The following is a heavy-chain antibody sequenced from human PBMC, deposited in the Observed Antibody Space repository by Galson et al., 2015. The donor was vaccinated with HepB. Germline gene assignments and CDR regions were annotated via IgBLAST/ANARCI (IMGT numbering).Heavy chain of an antibody. CDR1: GYTFTSYY. Sequence: SVKVSCKASGYTFTSYYLHWVRQAPGQGLEWMGIINPGGGSTSYAQKFQGRVTMTRDTSTSTVYMELSSLRSEDTAVYYCARDFLESTVTTSMGWYFDLWGRGTLVTVSS. J-gene: IGHJ2*01. CDR2: INPGGGST. D-gene: IGHD4-17*01. CDR3: ARDFLESTVTTSMGWYFDL. V-gene: IGHV1-46*03.